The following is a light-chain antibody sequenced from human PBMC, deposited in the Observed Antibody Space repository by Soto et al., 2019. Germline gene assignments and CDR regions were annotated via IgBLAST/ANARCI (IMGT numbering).Light chain of an antibody. V-gene: IGLV2-8*01. CDR3: SSFAGNNNLV. CDR1: SSDVGGYNY. J-gene: IGLJ2*01. Sequence: QSVLTQPPSASGSPGQSVTISCTGTSSDVGGYNYVSWYQQHPGKAPKLMISEVSKRPSGVPDRFSGSKSGNTASLTVSGLQAEDEADYYCSSFAGNNNLVFGGGTKGTFL. CDR2: EVS.